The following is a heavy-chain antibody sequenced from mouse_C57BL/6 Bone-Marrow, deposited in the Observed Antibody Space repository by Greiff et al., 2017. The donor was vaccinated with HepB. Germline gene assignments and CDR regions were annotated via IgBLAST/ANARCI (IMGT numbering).Heavy chain of an antibody. D-gene: IGHD1-1*01. Sequence: DVQLQESGPGMVKPSQSLSLTCTVTGYSITSGYDWHWIRHFPGNKLEWMGYISYSGSTNYNPSLKSRISITHDTSKNHFFLKLNSVTTEDTATYYCASVAPYYYAMDYWGQGTSVTVSS. CDR2: ISYSGST. V-gene: IGHV3-1*01. CDR1: GYSITSGYD. J-gene: IGHJ4*01. CDR3: ASVAPYYYAMDY.